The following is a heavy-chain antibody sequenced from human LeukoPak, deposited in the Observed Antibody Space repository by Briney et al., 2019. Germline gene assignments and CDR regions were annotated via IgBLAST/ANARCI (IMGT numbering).Heavy chain of an antibody. V-gene: IGHV3-9*01. Sequence: PGGSLRLSCAASGFTFSSYEMNWVRQAPGKGLEWVSGISWNSGSIGYADSVKGRFTISRDNAKNSLYLQMNSLRAEDTALYYCAKDSSGWYDGNWFDPWGQGTLVTVSS. CDR1: GFTFSSYE. D-gene: IGHD6-19*01. J-gene: IGHJ5*02. CDR3: AKDSSGWYDGNWFDP. CDR2: ISWNSGSI.